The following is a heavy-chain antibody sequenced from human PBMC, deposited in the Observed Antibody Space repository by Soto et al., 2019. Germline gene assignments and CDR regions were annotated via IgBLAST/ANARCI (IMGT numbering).Heavy chain of an antibody. CDR1: GLTFSSYA. Sequence: EVQLLESGGGLVQPGGSLRVSCAASGLTFSSYAMSWVRQAPGKGLEWVSTPSGSGGTTYYADSVKGRFTISRDNSKNTLNLQMNSLRAEDTAVYYGATLGYCSGGSCYSNFDYWGQGTLVTVSS. J-gene: IGHJ4*02. V-gene: IGHV3-23*01. CDR3: ATLGYCSGGSCYSNFDY. CDR2: PSGSGGTT. D-gene: IGHD2-15*01.